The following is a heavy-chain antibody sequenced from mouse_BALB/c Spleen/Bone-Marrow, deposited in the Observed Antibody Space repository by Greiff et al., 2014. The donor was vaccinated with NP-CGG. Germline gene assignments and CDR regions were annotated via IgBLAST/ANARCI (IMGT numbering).Heavy chain of an antibody. V-gene: IGHV14-3*02. CDR1: GFNIKDTY. Sequence: VQLKESGAELVKPGASVKLSCTASGFNIKDTYMHRVKQRPEQGLEWIGRIDPANGNTKYDPKFQGKATITADTSSNTAYLQLSSLTSEDTAVYYCVRYYYGSSYFDYWGQGTTLTVSS. J-gene: IGHJ2*01. CDR3: VRYYYGSSYFDY. CDR2: IDPANGNT. D-gene: IGHD1-1*01.